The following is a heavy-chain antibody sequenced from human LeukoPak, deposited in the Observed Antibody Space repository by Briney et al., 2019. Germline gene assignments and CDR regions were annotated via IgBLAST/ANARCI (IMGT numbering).Heavy chain of an antibody. V-gene: IGHV3-48*02. Sequence: GGSLRLSCAASGFXFSSYSMNWVRQAPGKGLEWVSYISSSSTIYYADSVKGRFTISRDNGKNSLYLQMNSLRDEDTAVYYCARPHSGHLFDYWGQGTLATVSS. D-gene: IGHD3-10*01. CDR2: ISSSSTI. J-gene: IGHJ4*02. CDR3: ARPHSGHLFDY. CDR1: GFXFSSYS.